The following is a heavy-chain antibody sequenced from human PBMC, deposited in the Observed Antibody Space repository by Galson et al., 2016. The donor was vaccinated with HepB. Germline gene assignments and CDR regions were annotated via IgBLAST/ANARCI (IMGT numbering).Heavy chain of an antibody. CDR3: AKMSSSSAYYSDAFDL. Sequence: SLRLSCAASGFTFTTYAMSWVRQAPGKGLEWVSGISDSDPSTYYADSVKGRFTISRDNSKNTLYLQMNSLRAEDTAVYYCAKMSSSSAYYSDAFDLWGQGT. CDR1: GFTFTTYA. CDR2: ISDSDPST. D-gene: IGHD3-22*01. J-gene: IGHJ3*01. V-gene: IGHV3-23*01.